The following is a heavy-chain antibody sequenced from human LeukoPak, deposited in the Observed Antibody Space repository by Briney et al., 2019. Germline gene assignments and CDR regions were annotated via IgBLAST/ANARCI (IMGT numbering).Heavy chain of an antibody. J-gene: IGHJ4*02. Sequence: GSLRLSCAASGXSFSSYGMHWVRQAPGKGLEWVAVISYDGSNKYYADSVKGRFTISRDNSKNTLYLQMNSLRAEDTAVYYCAGEAGMATLSLGFDYWGQGTLVTVSS. D-gene: IGHD5-24*01. CDR2: ISYDGSNK. CDR3: AGEAGMATLSLGFDY. CDR1: GXSFSSYG. V-gene: IGHV3-30*03.